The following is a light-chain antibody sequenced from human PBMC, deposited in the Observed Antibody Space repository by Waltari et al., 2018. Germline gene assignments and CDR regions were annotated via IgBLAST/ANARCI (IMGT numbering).Light chain of an antibody. CDR3: QHYQGWPPSYT. CDR1: QSVSFN. CDR2: GAS. Sequence: EIVMTQSPATLSVSPGEGATLSCRASQSVSFNLAWYQQKPGQAPRLLIYGASTRATGVPARFSGGGSGTEFTLTISSLQSDDCALYFCQHYQGWPPSYTFGQGTKLEIK. V-gene: IGKV3-15*01. J-gene: IGKJ2*01.